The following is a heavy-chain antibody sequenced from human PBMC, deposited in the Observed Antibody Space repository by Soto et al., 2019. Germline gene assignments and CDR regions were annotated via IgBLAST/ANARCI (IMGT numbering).Heavy chain of an antibody. CDR2: IYPDDSDA. CDR1: GFSFAHYW. J-gene: IGHJ4*02. CDR3: ARQLLGAGSFYFDP. Sequence: GESLKISCKGSGFSFAHYWIGWVRQMPGKGLEWMGIIYPDDSDARYSPSFQGQVTISADKSVSTAYLKWTSLKASDTAIYYCARQLLGAGSFYFDPWGQGTQVTVSS. D-gene: IGHD3-10*01. V-gene: IGHV5-51*01.